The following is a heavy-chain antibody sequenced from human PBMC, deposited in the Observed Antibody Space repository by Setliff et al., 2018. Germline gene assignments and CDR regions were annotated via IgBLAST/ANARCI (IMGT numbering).Heavy chain of an antibody. D-gene: IGHD1-20*01. CDR2: INPNSGGA. CDR1: GYTFAGYY. J-gene: IGHJ6*02. CDR3: AKGGNITRETYYYYGMDV. Sequence: GASVKVSCKASGYTFAGYYMHWVRQAPGQGLEWMGWINPNSGGANYAQKFQGRVTMTRDTSISTGYMELSRLRSDDTAVYYCAKGGNITRETYYYYGMDVWGQGTTVTVS. V-gene: IGHV1-2*02.